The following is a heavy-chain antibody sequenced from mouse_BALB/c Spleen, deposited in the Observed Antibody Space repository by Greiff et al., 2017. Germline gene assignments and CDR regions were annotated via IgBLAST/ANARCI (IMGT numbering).Heavy chain of an antibody. CDR1: GFTFSSFG. Sequence: EVMLVESGGGLVQPGGSRKLSCAASGFTFSSFGMHWVRQAPEKGLEWVAYISSGSSTIYYADTVKGRFTISRDNPKNTLFLQMTSLRSEDTAMYYCARGYYGSSHAWCAYWGQGTLVTVSA. D-gene: IGHD1-1*01. V-gene: IGHV5-17*02. J-gene: IGHJ3*01. CDR2: ISSGSSTI. CDR3: ARGYYGSSHAWCAY.